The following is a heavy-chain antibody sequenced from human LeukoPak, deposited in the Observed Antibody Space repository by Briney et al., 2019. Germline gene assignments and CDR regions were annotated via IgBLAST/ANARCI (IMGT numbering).Heavy chain of an antibody. CDR2: IYTSGTT. V-gene: IGHV4-4*07. CDR1: GGSISRYC. CDR3: ARGGAYCGGDCYLDY. J-gene: IGHJ4*02. Sequence: PSETLSLTCTVSGGSISRYCWNWIRQPDGKGMEWIGRIYTSGTTNYNPSLRSRVTMSVDTSKNQFSLKLSSVTAADTAVYYCARGGAYCGGDCYLDYWGQGTLVSVS. D-gene: IGHD2-21*02.